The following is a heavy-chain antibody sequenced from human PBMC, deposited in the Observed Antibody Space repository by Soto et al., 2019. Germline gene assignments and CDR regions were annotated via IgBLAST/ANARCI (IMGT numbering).Heavy chain of an antibody. CDR3: ARSASSSGRYSGGYWAY. D-gene: IGHD1-26*01. J-gene: IGHJ4*02. CDR2: ITGSGGGT. V-gene: IGHV3-23*01. Sequence: EVQVLESGGGLVQPGGSLRLSCAASGFTFSSYAMTWVRQAPGKGLEWVSTITGSGGGTYYADSVKGRFTISRDNSKNTLFLQMNSLRAEDTAIYFCARSASSSGRYSGGYWAYWGQGTLVAVSS. CDR1: GFTFSSYA.